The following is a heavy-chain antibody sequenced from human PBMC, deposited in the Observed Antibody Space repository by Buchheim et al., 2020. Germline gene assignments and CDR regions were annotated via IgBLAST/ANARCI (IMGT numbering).Heavy chain of an antibody. CDR2: IYTSGST. V-gene: IGHV4-61*02. D-gene: IGHD5-18*01. CDR3: ARGYSYGLNYGMDV. Sequence: QVQLQESGPGLVKPSQTLSLTCTVSGGSISSGSYYWSWIRQPAGKGLEWIGRIYTSGSTNYNPSLKSRVTISVDTSKNQFPLKLSSVTAADTAVYYCARGYSYGLNYGMDVWGQGTT. J-gene: IGHJ6*02. CDR1: GGSISSGSYY.